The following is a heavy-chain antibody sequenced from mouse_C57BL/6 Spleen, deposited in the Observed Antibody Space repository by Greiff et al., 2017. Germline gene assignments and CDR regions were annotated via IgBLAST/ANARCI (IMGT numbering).Heavy chain of an antibody. V-gene: IGHV1-64*01. J-gene: IGHJ2*01. CDR1: GYTFTSYW. Sequence: QVQLKQPGAELVKPGASVKLSCKASGYTFTSYWMHWVKQRPGQGLEWIGMIHPNSGSTNYNEKFKSKTTLTVDKSSSTAYMQLSSLTSEDSAVYYCARSFGYYNNYVDYWGQGTTLTVSS. CDR3: ARSFGYYNNYVDY. D-gene: IGHD2-12*01. CDR2: IHPNSGST.